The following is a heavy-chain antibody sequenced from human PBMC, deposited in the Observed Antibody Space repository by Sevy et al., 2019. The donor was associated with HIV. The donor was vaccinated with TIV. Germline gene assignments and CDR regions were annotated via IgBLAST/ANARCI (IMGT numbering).Heavy chain of an antibody. J-gene: IGHJ4*02. CDR3: ATPSIAARLPFDY. Sequence: ASVKVSCKVSGYTLTELSMHWVRQAPGKGHEWMGGFDPEDGETIYAQKFQGRVTMTEDTSTDTAYMELSSLRSEDTAVYYCATPSIAARLPFDYWGQGTLVTVSS. D-gene: IGHD6-6*01. V-gene: IGHV1-24*01. CDR1: GYTLTELS. CDR2: FDPEDGET.